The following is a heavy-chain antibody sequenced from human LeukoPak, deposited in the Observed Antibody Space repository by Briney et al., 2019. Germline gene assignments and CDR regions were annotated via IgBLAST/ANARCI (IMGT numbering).Heavy chain of an antibody. CDR2: IQSDGSDK. CDR3: AKEDNVAAGGDY. D-gene: IGHD6-13*01. CDR1: GFTFSSYG. J-gene: IGHJ4*02. V-gene: IGHV3-30*02. Sequence: GGSLRLSCAASGFTFSSYGMHWVRQAPGKGLEWVAFIQSDGSDKHYADSVKGRFTISRDNSKNTLYLQMNSLRAEDTAVYYCAKEDNVAAGGDYWGQGTLVTVSS.